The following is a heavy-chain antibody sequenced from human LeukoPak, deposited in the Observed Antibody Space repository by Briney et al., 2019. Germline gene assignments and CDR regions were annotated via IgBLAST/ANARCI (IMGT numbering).Heavy chain of an antibody. J-gene: IGHJ3*02. CDR1: GVDFSGSA. V-gene: IGHV3-73*01. CDR3: ARDWSFDSDDYYLYGFDI. Sequence: PGGSLKLSCAASGVDFSGSAIHWVRQASGKGLEWGGRIRSKGNNYATEYAASVKGRFTISRDNAKNSLYLQMNSLRAEDTATYYCARDWSFDSDDYYLYGFDIWGQGTRVTVSS. CDR2: IRSKGNNYAT. D-gene: IGHD3-22*01.